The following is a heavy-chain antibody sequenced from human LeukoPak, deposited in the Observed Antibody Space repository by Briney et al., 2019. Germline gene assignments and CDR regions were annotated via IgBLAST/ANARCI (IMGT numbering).Heavy chain of an antibody. V-gene: IGHV1-24*01. CDR3: ATLTTSDY. CDR2: FLPVGGET. CDR1: GYTLTELP. Sequence: ASVKVSCRVSGYTLTELPMHWVRQAPGKGLEWMGGFLPVGGETIYAQKFQGRVAMTEDTSTDTAYMELRSLRSEDTAVYYCATLTTSDYWGQGTLVTVSS. J-gene: IGHJ4*02. D-gene: IGHD4-11*01.